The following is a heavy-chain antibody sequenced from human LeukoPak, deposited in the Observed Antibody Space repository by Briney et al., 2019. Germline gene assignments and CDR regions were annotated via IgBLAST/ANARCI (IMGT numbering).Heavy chain of an antibody. D-gene: IGHD3-10*01. CDR1: GGSISSSTSC. CDR3: ARGLWFGGKGFDP. J-gene: IGHJ5*02. Sequence: PSETLSLTCTVSGGSISSSTSCWSWVRQPPGKGLEWIGCMYYSGSTYYGSSLKGRVTISLDTPKNQFSLKLSSVTAADTAVYYCARGLWFGGKGFDPWGQGTLVTVSS. CDR2: MYYSGST. V-gene: IGHV4-39*01.